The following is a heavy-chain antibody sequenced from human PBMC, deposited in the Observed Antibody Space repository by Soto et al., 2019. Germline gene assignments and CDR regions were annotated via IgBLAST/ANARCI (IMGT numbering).Heavy chain of an antibody. Sequence: PGGSLRLSCAASEFNFNIYTMNWVRQAPGKGLEWLSSISSASSYIYYADSVKGRFTISRDNAKNLVFLQMNSLRAEDTAVYYCVREIRLDSWGQGTLVTVSS. CDR1: EFNFNIYT. CDR2: ISSASSYI. D-gene: IGHD4-17*01. CDR3: VREIRLDS. J-gene: IGHJ4*02. V-gene: IGHV3-21*01.